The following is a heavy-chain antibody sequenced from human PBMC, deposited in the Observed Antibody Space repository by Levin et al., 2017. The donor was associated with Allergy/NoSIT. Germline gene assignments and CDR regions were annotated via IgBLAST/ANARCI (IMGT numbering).Heavy chain of an antibody. CDR3: ARPFYGSGNYYNH. V-gene: IGHV3-21*01. CDR2: ISGSSDYI. D-gene: IGHD3-10*01. CDR1: GFTFSNYA. J-gene: IGHJ5*02. Sequence: LSLTCAAAGFTFSNYAMNWVRQAPGKGMEWVSSISGSSDYIYYVDSVKGRFTISRDNAKNLLYLQMNSLRAEDTAVYYCARPFYGSGNYYNHWGQGTLVTVSS.